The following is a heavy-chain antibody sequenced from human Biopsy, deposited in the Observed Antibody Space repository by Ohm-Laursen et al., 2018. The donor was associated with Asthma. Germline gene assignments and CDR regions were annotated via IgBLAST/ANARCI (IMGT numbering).Heavy chain of an antibody. J-gene: IGHJ5*02. CDR2: INHSGST. D-gene: IGHD3-3*01. Sequence: SDTLSLTWAVYGGSFSGYYWSWIRQPPGKGLEWIGEINHSGSTNYNPSLKSRVTISVDTSKNQFSLKLSSVTAADTAVYYCARAASTTVFWSGYSHNWFDPWDQGTLVTVSS. CDR3: ARAASTTVFWSGYSHNWFDP. V-gene: IGHV4-34*01. CDR1: GGSFSGYY.